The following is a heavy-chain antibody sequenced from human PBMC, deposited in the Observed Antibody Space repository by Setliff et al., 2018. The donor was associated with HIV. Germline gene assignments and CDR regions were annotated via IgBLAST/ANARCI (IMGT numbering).Heavy chain of an antibody. J-gene: IGHJ4*02. V-gene: IGHV4-59*08. D-gene: IGHD5-12*01. CDR3: ARQMPIPGIAITPVDY. Sequence: PSETLSLTCTVSGGSISSHYWIWIRQPPGKGLEWMGYVFYTGFAAYNPSLKSRLTISVDTSKSQFSLTLTSVTAADTAVYYCARQMPIPGIAITPVDYWGQGALVTVSS. CDR2: VFYTGFA. CDR1: GGSISSHY.